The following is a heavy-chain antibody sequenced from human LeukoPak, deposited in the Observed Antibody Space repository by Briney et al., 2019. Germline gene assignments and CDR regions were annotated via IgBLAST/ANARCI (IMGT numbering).Heavy chain of an antibody. CDR1: GYSFTSYW. CDR2: IDPSDSYT. Sequence: GESLKISCKGSGYSFTSYWISWVRQMPGKGLEWMGRIDPSDSYTNYSPSFQGHVTISADKSISTAYLQWSSLRAEDTAVYYCARDQSGTAMAIPGYWGQGTLVTVSS. CDR3: ARDQSGTAMAIPGY. D-gene: IGHD5-18*01. V-gene: IGHV5-10-1*01. J-gene: IGHJ4*02.